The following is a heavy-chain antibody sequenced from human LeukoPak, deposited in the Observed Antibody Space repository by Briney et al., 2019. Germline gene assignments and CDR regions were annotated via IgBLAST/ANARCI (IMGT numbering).Heavy chain of an antibody. Sequence: GGSLRLSCAASGFTFAIHAMTWVRQAPGKGLEWVSGISGDGASTHYAESVKGQFTISRDNSQNTLFLQMNSLRVEDTAVYYCAKDLGVQWLVPYYFDCWAREAWSPSPQ. CDR3: AKDLGVQWLVPYYFDC. CDR2: ISGDGAST. D-gene: IGHD6-19*01. CDR1: GFTFAIHA. V-gene: IGHV3-23*01. J-gene: IGHJ4*02.